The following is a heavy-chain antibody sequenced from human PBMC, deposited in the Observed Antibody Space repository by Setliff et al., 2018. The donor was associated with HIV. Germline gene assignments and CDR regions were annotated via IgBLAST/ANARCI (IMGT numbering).Heavy chain of an antibody. V-gene: IGHV4-61*10. CDR1: GDSLSSGNYF. CDR3: SRGSRGYSYAYYYYYMDV. D-gene: IGHD5-18*01. CDR2: IYTSGST. Sequence: PSETLSLTCTVSGDSLSSGNYFWSWIRQPAGKGLEWIGHIYTSGSTSGSTNHNPSLKSRATISVDMSKNQFSLKLSSVTVADTAVYYCSRGSRGYSYAYYYYYMDVWGKGTTVTVSS. J-gene: IGHJ6*03.